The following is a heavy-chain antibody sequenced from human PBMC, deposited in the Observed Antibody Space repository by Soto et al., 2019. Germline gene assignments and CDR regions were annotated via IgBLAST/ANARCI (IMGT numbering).Heavy chain of an antibody. CDR1: GFTFGSYA. CDR3: ARSGWSSKSNFFDY. D-gene: IGHD6-13*01. J-gene: IGHJ4*02. CDR2: LSDSGEST. Sequence: PGGSLRLSCAASGFTFGSYAMSWVRQAPGKGLEWVSSLSDSGESTYYADSVKGRLTISRDNSENTLDLQMNGLRAEDTAVYYCARSGWSSKSNFFDYWGQGTLVTVSS. V-gene: IGHV3-23*01.